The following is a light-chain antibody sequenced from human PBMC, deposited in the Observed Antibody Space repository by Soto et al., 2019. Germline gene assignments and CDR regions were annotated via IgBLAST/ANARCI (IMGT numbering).Light chain of an antibody. CDR2: DAS. V-gene: IGKV1-5*01. CDR3: QQYNSYSRT. Sequence: DIQMTQSPSNLSASVRDRVTITWRASQTSSSWLAWYQQKPGKAPKLLIYDASSLDSGVSLRFSGSGSGTEFTLTISSLQPDDFATYHCQQYNSYSRTFGQGTKVDIK. J-gene: IGKJ1*01. CDR1: QTSSSW.